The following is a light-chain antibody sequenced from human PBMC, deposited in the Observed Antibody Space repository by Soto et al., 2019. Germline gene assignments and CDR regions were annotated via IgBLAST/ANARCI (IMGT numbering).Light chain of an antibody. CDR1: SGHSSYA. V-gene: IGLV4-69*01. CDR2: LNGDGSH. J-gene: IGLJ2*01. Sequence: QTVVTQSPSASASLGASVKLTCTLSSGHSSYAIAWHQQQPEKGPRYLMKLNGDGSHSKGDGIPDRFSGSSSGAERYITISSLQYEDEADYYCQTWGTGIGVFGGGTKLTVL. CDR3: QTWGTGIGV.